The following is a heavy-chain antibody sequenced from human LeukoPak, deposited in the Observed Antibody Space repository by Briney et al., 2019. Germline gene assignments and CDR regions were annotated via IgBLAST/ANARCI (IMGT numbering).Heavy chain of an antibody. J-gene: IGHJ4*02. CDR1: GGSISSSSYY. CDR3: ARERWYYGSGTYSWFDY. CDR2: IYYSGST. Sequence: SETLSLTCTVSGGSISSSSYYWGWIRQPPGKGLEWIGYIYYSGSTNYNPSLKSRVTISVDTSKNQFSLKLNSVTAADTAVYYCARERWYYGSGTYSWFDYWGQGTLVTVSS. D-gene: IGHD3-10*01. V-gene: IGHV4-61*01.